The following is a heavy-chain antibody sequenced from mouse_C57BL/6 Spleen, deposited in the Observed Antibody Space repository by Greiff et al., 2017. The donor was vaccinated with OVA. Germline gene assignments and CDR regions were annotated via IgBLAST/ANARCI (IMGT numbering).Heavy chain of an antibody. D-gene: IGHD1-1*01. J-gene: IGHJ2*01. V-gene: IGHV3-6*01. CDR3: ARDRRGSSYHDY. Sequence: EVKLQESGPGLVKPSQSLSLTCSVTGYSITSGYYWNWIRQFPGNKLEWMGYISYDGSNNYNPSLKNRISITRDTSKNQFFLKLNSVTTEDTATYYCARDRRGSSYHDYWGQGTTLTVSS. CDR2: ISYDGSN. CDR1: GYSITSGYY.